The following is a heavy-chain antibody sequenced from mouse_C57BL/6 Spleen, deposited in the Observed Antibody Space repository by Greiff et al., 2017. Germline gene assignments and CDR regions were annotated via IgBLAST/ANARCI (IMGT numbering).Heavy chain of an antibody. Sequence: EVKLVESGGGLVQPGGSLSLSCAASGFTFTDYYMSWVRQPPGKALEWLGFIRNKANGYTTEYSASVKGRFTISRDNYQSILYLQMNALRAEDSATYYCARYSPDYGSSPLAYWGQGTLVTVSA. CDR3: ARYSPDYGSSPLAY. D-gene: IGHD1-1*01. CDR2: IRNKANGYTT. CDR1: GFTFTDYY. V-gene: IGHV7-3*01. J-gene: IGHJ3*01.